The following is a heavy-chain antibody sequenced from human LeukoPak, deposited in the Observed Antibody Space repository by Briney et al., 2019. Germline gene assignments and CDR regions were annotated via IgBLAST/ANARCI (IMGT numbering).Heavy chain of an antibody. CDR2: IYYSGST. CDR1: GGSISSSSYY. CDR3: AKVGSSFMDYYYYMDV. Sequence: SETLSLTCTVSGGSISSSSYYWGWIRQPPGKGLEWIGSIYYSGSTYYNPSLKSRVTISVDTSKNQFSLKLSSVTAADTAVYYCAKVGSSFMDYYYYMDVWGKGTTVTVSS. D-gene: IGHD6-13*01. J-gene: IGHJ6*03. V-gene: IGHV4-39*07.